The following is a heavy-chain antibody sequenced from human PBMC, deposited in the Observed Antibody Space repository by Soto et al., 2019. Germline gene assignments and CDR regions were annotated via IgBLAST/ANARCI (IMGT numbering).Heavy chain of an antibody. CDR3: ARGGTPIDY. V-gene: IGHV1-18*01. CDR2: ISAYNGNT. J-gene: IGHJ4*02. Sequence: QVQLVQSGAEVKKPGASVKVSCKASGYTFTNFGISWVRQAPGQGLEWMGWISAYNGNTNYAQNFQGRVTMTTDTSTSTAYIGLRSLRSGDKGVYYWARGGTPIDYLGQGTLVTVSS. CDR1: GYTFTNFG. D-gene: IGHD3-16*01.